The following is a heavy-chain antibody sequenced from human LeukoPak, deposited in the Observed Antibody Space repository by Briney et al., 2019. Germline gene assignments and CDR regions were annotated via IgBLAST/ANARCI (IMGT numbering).Heavy chain of an antibody. CDR1: GFTFSSYA. CDR3: ARESADAFDI. J-gene: IGHJ3*02. Sequence: PGGSLRLSCAASGFTFSSYAMHWVRQAPGKGLEWVAVISYDGNNKYYADSVKGRFTISRDNSKNTLYLQMNSLRAEDTAVYYCARESADAFDIWGQGTMVTVSS. V-gene: IGHV3-30-3*01. CDR2: ISYDGNNK.